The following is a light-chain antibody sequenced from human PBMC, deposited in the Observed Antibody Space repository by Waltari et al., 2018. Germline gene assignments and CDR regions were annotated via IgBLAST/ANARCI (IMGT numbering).Light chain of an antibody. J-gene: IGLJ2*01. V-gene: IGLV1-40*01. Sequence: QSVLTQPPSVSGAPGQRVTISCTGSFSNIGTSYDVHWYRQVPGTAPQLLIYGNNNRPAGGPDRGAGSKSGTSASLAITGLQAEDEADYFGQSYDNSLNAVIFGGGTKLTVL. CDR2: GNN. CDR1: FSNIGTSYD. CDR3: QSYDNSLNAVI.